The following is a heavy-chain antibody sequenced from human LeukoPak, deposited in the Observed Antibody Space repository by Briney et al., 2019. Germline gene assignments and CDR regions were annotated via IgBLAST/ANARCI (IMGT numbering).Heavy chain of an antibody. CDR1: GFTFSSYW. CDR2: IKQDGSEK. V-gene: IGHV3-7*03. Sequence: GGSLRLSCAASGFTFSSYWMSWVRQAPGKGLEWVANIKQDGSEKYYVDSVKGRFTISRGNAKNSLYLQMNSLRAEDTAVYYCAREDYDYGDYGLPHEKYYFDYWGQGTLVTVSS. D-gene: IGHD4-17*01. J-gene: IGHJ4*02. CDR3: AREDYDYGDYGLPHEKYYFDY.